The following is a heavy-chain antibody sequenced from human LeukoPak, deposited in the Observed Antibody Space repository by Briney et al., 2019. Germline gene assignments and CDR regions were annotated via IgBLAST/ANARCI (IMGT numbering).Heavy chain of an antibody. CDR1: GGSISSSIYY. V-gene: IGHV4-39*01. J-gene: IGHJ4*02. Sequence: SETLSLTCTVSGGSISSSIYYWGWIRQPPGKGLEWIGSMSYSGSTYYNPSLKSRVTISVDTSKNQFSLKLSSVTAADTAVYYCARVYFPYRWFGELSFDYWGQGTLVTVSS. CDR3: ARVYFPYRWFGELSFDY. CDR2: MSYSGST. D-gene: IGHD3-10*01.